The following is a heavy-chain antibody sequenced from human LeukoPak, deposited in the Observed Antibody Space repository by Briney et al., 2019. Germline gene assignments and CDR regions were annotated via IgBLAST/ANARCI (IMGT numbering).Heavy chain of an antibody. CDR1: GFTFSSYA. J-gene: IGHJ4*02. V-gene: IGHV3-23*01. Sequence: PGGSLRLSCAASGFTFSSYAMSWVRQAPGKGLEWVSVISGSGGTTYYADSVKGRITISRDNSKSTLYLQMNSLRAEDTAVYYCAKDWGSSGWYDYWGQGTLVTVSS. CDR3: AKDWGSSGWYDY. D-gene: IGHD6-19*01. CDR2: ISGSGGTT.